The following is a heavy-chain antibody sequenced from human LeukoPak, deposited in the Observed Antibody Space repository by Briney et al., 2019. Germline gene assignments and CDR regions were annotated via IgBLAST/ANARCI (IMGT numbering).Heavy chain of an antibody. CDR2: IRSDGGST. CDR1: GFTFSRYA. CDR3: VKDGADYGENGWFDP. D-gene: IGHD4-17*01. Sequence: PGGSLRPSCSASGFTFSRYAIHWGRQTPGKGLECVSVIRSDGGSTYYADSVKGRFTISRDNSKNTLYLQMRSLRPEDTAVYYCVKDGADYGENGWFDPWGQGTLVTVSS. V-gene: IGHV3-64D*09. J-gene: IGHJ5*02.